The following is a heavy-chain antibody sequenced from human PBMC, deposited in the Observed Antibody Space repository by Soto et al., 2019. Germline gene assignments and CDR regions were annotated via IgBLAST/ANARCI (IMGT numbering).Heavy chain of an antibody. CDR3: ARDHHRFYDTRGYYPHLDY. D-gene: IGHD3-22*01. CDR1: CGSVNTAPYS. CDR2: MYYSVSP. Sequence: SETLSLTCTVSCGSVNTAPYSCSWIREPAGKGLELLGYMYYSVSPNYNPSLKSRVSISLDPSKNQFSLNLSSVTAADTAVYFCARDHHRFYDTRGYYPHLDYWGPGTLVTVSS. V-gene: IGHV4-61*01. J-gene: IGHJ4*02.